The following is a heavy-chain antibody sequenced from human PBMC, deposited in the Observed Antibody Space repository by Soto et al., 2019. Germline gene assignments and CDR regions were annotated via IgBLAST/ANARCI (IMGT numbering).Heavy chain of an antibody. Sequence: QVQLVQSGAEVKKPGASVKVSCKSSGYTFSMSGISWVRQAPGQGLEWMGWISGYKGNTNYEQKFQDRVNMTRDTSTNTAYMRLRSLRSDDTAVYYCAREGSRTYYYYGMDVWGQGTTVTVSS. CDR1: GYTFSMSG. CDR2: ISGYKGNT. V-gene: IGHV1-18*01. J-gene: IGHJ6*02. CDR3: AREGSRTYYYYGMDV.